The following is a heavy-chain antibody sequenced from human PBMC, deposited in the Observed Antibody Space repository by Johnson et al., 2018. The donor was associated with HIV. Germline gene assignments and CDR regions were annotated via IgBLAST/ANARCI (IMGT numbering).Heavy chain of an antibody. CDR2: INWNGGST. D-gene: IGHD6-6*01. CDR3: ARVTGGYYSSSFGNAFDI. CDR1: GFTFDDYG. V-gene: IGHV3-20*04. Sequence: VQLVESGGGVVRPGGSLRLSCAASGFTFDDYGMSWVRQAPGKGLEWVSGINWNGGSTGYAASVKGRFSISRDNSKNTLYLQMGSLRAEDMAVYYCARVTGGYYSSSFGNAFDIWGQGTMVTVSS. J-gene: IGHJ3*02.